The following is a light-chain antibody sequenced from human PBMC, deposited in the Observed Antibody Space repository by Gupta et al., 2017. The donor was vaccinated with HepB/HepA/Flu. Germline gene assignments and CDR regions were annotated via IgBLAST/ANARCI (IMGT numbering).Light chain of an antibody. Sequence: QLVVTQSPSASASLGASFKLTCTLSSGHSSYAIAWHQQQPEKGPRYLMKLNSDGSHSKGDGIPDRFSGSSSGAERYLTISSLQSEDEADYYCQTWGTGSVVFGGGTKLTVL. CDR2: LNSDGSH. V-gene: IGLV4-69*01. CDR3: QTWGTGSVV. J-gene: IGLJ2*01. CDR1: SGHSSYA.